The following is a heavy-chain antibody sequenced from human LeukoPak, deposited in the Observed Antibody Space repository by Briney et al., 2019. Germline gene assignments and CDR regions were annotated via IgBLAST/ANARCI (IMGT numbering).Heavy chain of an antibody. D-gene: IGHD3-22*01. CDR2: MNPNSGNT. J-gene: IGHJ3*02. V-gene: IGHV1-8*01. CDR3: ARDQGGLIVVVRDAFDI. CDR1: GYTFTSYD. Sequence: GASVKVSCKASGYTFTSYDINWVRQATGQGLEWMGWMNPNSGNTGYAQKFQGRVTMTRNTSISTAYMELSSLRSEDTAVYYCARDQGGLIVVVRDAFDIWGQGTMVTVSS.